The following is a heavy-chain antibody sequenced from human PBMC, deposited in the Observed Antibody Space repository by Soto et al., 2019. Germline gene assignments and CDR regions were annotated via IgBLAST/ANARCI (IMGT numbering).Heavy chain of an antibody. J-gene: IGHJ4*02. Sequence: GASVKVSCKASGYTFTGCYMHWVRQAPGQGLEWMGWINPNSGGTNYAQKFQGWVTMTRDTSISTAYMELSRLRSDDTAVYYCARDFGVALKGPFDYWGQGTLVTVSS. D-gene: IGHD3-3*01. CDR3: ARDFGVALKGPFDY. V-gene: IGHV1-2*04. CDR1: GYTFTGCY. CDR2: INPNSGGT.